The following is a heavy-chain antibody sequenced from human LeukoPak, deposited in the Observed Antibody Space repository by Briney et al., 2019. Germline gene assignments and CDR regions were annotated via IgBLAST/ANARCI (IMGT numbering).Heavy chain of an antibody. J-gene: IGHJ6*03. D-gene: IGHD3-10*01. CDR1: GDSVSSNSAA. CDR3: ARVPMVRGVISLYYYYMDV. CDR2: TYYRSKWYN. Sequence: SQTLSLTCAISGDSVSSNSAAWHWIRQSPSRDLEWLGRTYYRSKWYNDYAVSVKGRLTINPDTSKNQFSLQLHSVTPEDTAVYYCARVPMVRGVISLYYYYMDVWGKGTTVTISS. V-gene: IGHV6-1*01.